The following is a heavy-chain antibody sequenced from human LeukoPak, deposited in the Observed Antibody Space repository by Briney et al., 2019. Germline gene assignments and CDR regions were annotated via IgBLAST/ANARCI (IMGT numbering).Heavy chain of an antibody. J-gene: IGHJ3*02. CDR2: IYYSGST. V-gene: IGHV4-31*03. D-gene: IGHD2-2*01. CDR3: ARTPRGYCRSTSCNVGAFDI. CDR1: GGSISSGGYY. Sequence: SQTLSLTCTVSGGSISSGGYYWSWIRQHPGKGLEWIGYIYYSGSTYYNPSLKSRVTISVDTSKNQFSLKLSSVTAADTAVYYCARTPRGYCRSTSCNVGAFDIWGQGTMVTVSS.